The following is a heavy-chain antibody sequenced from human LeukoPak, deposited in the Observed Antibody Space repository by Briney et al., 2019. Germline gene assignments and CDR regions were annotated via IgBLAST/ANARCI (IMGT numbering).Heavy chain of an antibody. CDR1: GFTFSSYA. Sequence: GGSLRLSCAASGFTFSSYAMSWVRQAPGKGLEWVSAISGSGGSTYYADSVKGRFTISRDNSKNTLYRQMNSLRAEDTAVYYCAKSMEWLLFLSHFDYWGQGTLVTVSS. D-gene: IGHD3-3*01. CDR3: AKSMEWLLFLSHFDY. V-gene: IGHV3-23*01. CDR2: ISGSGGST. J-gene: IGHJ4*02.